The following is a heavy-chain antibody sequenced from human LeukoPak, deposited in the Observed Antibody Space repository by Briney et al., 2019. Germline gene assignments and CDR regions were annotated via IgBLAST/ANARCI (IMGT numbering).Heavy chain of an antibody. CDR2: IYYSGST. CDR3: ARKTITMVRGGIVRYFDY. V-gene: IGHV4-59*01. D-gene: IGHD3-10*01. CDR1: GGSISSYY. Sequence: PSETLSLTCTVSGGSISSYYWSWIRQPPGKGLEWIGYIYYSGSTNYNPSLKSRVTISVDTSKNQFSLKLSSVTAADTAVYYCARKTITMVRGGIVRYFDYWGQGTPVTVSS. J-gene: IGHJ4*02.